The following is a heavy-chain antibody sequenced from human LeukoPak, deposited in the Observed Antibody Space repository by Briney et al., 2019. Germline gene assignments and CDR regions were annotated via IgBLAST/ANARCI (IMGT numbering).Heavy chain of an antibody. J-gene: IGHJ4*02. V-gene: IGHV4-34*01. Sequence: SETLSLTCAVYGGTFSGYYWSWIRQPPGKGLEWIGEINHSGSTNYNPSLKSRVTISVDTSKNQFSLKLSSVTAADTAVYYCARAGRWLQRWGQGTLVTVSS. D-gene: IGHD5-24*01. CDR1: GGTFSGYY. CDR3: ARAGRWLQR. CDR2: INHSGST.